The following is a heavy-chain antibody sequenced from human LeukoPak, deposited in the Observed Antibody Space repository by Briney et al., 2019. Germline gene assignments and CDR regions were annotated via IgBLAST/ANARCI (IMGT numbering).Heavy chain of an antibody. J-gene: IGHJ4*02. Sequence: PSETLSLTCIVPGGSISSSSYYWAWIRQSPGKGLEWIGTFSSGGSAYYNPSLTSRVSISKDTFDNQFSLRLYSVTAADTAVYYCARKQTGTMYDVWGQGTLVTVSS. V-gene: IGHV4-39*07. CDR3: ARKQTGTMYDV. CDR2: FSSGGSA. D-gene: IGHD1-7*01. CDR1: GGSISSSSYY.